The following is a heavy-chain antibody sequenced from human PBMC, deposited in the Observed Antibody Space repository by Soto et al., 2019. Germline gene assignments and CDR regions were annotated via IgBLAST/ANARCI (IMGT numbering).Heavy chain of an antibody. CDR3: ARDRYYDFWSGLYYYYGMDV. CDR1: GFTFSSYW. D-gene: IGHD3-3*01. CDR2: INSDGSST. J-gene: IGHJ6*02. Sequence: LRLSCVASGFTFSSYWMHWVRQAPGKGLVWVSRINSDGSSTSYADSVKGRFTISRDNAKNTLYLQMNSLRAEDTAVYYCARDRYYDFWSGLYYYYGMDVWGQGTTVTVSS. V-gene: IGHV3-74*01.